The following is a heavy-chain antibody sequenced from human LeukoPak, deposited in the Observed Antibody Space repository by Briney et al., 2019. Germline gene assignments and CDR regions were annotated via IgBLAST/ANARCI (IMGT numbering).Heavy chain of an antibody. Sequence: GGSLRLSCAASGFTFSSYSMNWVRQAPGKGLEWVSSISSSSSYIYYADSVKGRFTISRDNAKNSLYLQMNSLRAEDTAVHYCARESLPQGDYGDYVGDYWGQGTLVTVSS. CDR1: GFTFSSYS. CDR3: ARESLPQGDYGDYVGDY. CDR2: ISSSSSYI. J-gene: IGHJ4*02. V-gene: IGHV3-21*01. D-gene: IGHD4-17*01.